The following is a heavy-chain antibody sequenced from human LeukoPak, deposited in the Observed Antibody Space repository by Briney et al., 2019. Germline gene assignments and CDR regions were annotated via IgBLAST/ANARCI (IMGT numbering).Heavy chain of an antibody. CDR2: VSASGDKT. V-gene: IGHV3-23*01. J-gene: IGHJ4*02. CDR1: GFSFSVYT. CDR3: ARDIHDSSGYYYDY. Sequence: PPGGSLRLCCVASGFSFSVYTMSWVRQAAGKGLEWISAVSASGDKTYYADSVKGRFTVSRDNSKDTLYLHMNSLRAEDTALYYCARDIHDSSGYYYDYWGQGTLVTVSS. D-gene: IGHD3-22*01.